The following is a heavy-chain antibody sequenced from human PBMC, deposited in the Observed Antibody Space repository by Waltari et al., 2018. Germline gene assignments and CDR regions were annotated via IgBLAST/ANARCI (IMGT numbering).Heavy chain of an antibody. CDR3: VGGQMGDF. CDR1: GFTFSNYG. J-gene: IGHJ4*02. D-gene: IGHD3-16*01. CDR2: ISYDGIKR. V-gene: IGHV3-33*03. Sequence: QDQLVESGGGVVQPGRSLRLSCVPSGFTFSNYGMHWVRQAPGKGREWVAVISYDGIKRFYADAVKGRFTISRDNSKNILYLQMNSLRADDTAMYYCVGGQMGDFWGQGTLVTVSS.